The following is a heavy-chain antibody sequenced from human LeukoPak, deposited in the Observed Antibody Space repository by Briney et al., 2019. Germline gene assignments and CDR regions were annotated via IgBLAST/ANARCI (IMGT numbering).Heavy chain of an antibody. Sequence: GGSLRLSCAASGFTFSSYAMSWVRQAPGKGLEWVSSIDTSSRYIYYGDSVKGRFTISRDNAKNSLYLQMNSLRAEDTAVYYCSRVSAGVIGMKDVFDIWGQGTMVTVSS. CDR3: SRVSAGVIGMKDVFDI. CDR1: GFTFSSYA. D-gene: IGHD3-16*02. J-gene: IGHJ3*02. V-gene: IGHV3-21*01. CDR2: IDTSSRYI.